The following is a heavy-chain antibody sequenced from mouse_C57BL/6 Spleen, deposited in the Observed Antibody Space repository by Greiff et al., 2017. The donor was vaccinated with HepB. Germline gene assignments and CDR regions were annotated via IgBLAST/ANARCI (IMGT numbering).Heavy chain of an antibody. D-gene: IGHD2-4*01. CDR2: IDPANGNT. CDR1: GFNIKNTY. CDR3: ARSDDYDGAWFAY. V-gene: IGHV14-3*01. J-gene: IGHJ3*01. Sequence: EVKLVESVAELVRPGASVKLSCTASGFNIKNTYMHWVKQRPEQGLEWIGRIDPANGNTKYAPKFQGKATITADTSSNTAYLQLSSLTSEDTALYYCARSDDYDGAWFAYWGQGTLVTVSA.